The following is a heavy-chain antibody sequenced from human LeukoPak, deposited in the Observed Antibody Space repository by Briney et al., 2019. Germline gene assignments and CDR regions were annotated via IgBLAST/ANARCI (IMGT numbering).Heavy chain of an antibody. CDR1: GGTFSSYA. V-gene: IGHV1-18*01. J-gene: IGHJ5*02. CDR3: ARDSVLLWFGELKYNWFDP. CDR2: ISAYNGNT. D-gene: IGHD3-10*01. Sequence: ASVKVSCKASGGTFSSYAISWVRQAPGQGLEWMGWISAYNGNTNYAQKLQGRVTMTTDTSTSTAYMELRSLRSDDTAVYYCARDSVLLWFGELKYNWFDPWGQGTLVTVSS.